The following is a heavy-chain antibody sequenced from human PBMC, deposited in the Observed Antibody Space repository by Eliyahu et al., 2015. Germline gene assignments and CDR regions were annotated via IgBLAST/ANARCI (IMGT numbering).Heavy chain of an antibody. D-gene: IGHD3-22*01. V-gene: IGHV4-4*02. CDR1: GGSXSXSNW. CDR2: IYHSGST. J-gene: IGHJ4*02. CDR3: ASEKGSSGYYAAS. Sequence: QVQLQESGPGLVKPSGTLSLTCXVXGGSXSXSNWWSWVRQPPGKGLEWIGEIYHSGSTNYNPSLKSRVTISVDKSKNQFSLKLSSVTAADTAVYYCASEKGSSGYYAASWGQGTLVTVSS.